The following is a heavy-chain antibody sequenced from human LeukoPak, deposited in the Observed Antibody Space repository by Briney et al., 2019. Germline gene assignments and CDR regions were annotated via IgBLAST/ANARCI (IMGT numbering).Heavy chain of an antibody. Sequence: PGGSLRLSCADSGFTFSSHWMHWVRQAPGKGLVWVSRIKYDASSTSYADSVKGRFTISRDNAKNTLYLQMNSLRAEDTAVYYCARGATYGYYQDYWGQGTLVTVSS. D-gene: IGHD1-26*01. V-gene: IGHV3-74*01. CDR2: IKYDASST. J-gene: IGHJ4*02. CDR1: GFTFSSHW. CDR3: ARGATYGYYQDY.